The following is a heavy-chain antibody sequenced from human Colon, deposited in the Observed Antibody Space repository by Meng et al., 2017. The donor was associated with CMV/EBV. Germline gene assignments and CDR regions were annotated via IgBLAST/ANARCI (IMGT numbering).Heavy chain of an antibody. CDR2: ISPYNGDT. J-gene: IGHJ4*02. Sequence: QVQLGQSGEEVKKPGASVKVSCKTSGYTFTNFGISWVRQAPGQGLEWMAYISPYNGDTNYAQRFQGRVALTTDTSTSTVYMELGSLTSDDTAMYYCARELARGGYWGQGTLVTVSS. CDR1: GYTFTNFG. V-gene: IGHV1-18*01. CDR3: ARELARGGY.